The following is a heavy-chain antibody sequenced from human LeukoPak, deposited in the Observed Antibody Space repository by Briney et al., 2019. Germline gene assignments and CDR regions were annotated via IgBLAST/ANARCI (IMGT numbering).Heavy chain of an antibody. V-gene: IGHV3-23*01. Sequence: GGSLRLSSAASGLTFNSYDLSWVRQAPGKGLDWVSGITGSGGSAFYADSVKGRFTISRDNSKNTLYLQMNSLRAEDTAVYYCAKVSWSASDRHCWGQGTLVTVSS. CDR3: AKVSWSASDRHC. J-gene: IGHJ4*02. CDR2: ITGSGGSA. CDR1: GLTFNSYD. D-gene: IGHD3-3*01.